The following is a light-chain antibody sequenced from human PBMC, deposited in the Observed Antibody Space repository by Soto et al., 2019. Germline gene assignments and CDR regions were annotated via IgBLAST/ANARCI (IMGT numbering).Light chain of an antibody. CDR2: DAS. V-gene: IGKV3-11*01. CDR1: QRVSSY. Sequence: EIVLTQSPATLALSPGERATRSCRASQRVSSYLAWYQRKPGQAPRLLIYDASNRATGIPARFSGSGSGTDFTLTISSLEPEDFAVYYCQQRSNWPLAFGPGTKVDI. J-gene: IGKJ3*01. CDR3: QQRSNWPLA.